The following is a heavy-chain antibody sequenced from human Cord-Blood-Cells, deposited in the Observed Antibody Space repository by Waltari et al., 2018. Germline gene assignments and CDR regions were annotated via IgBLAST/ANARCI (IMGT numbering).Heavy chain of an antibody. CDR3: AHTLGDRVRGSFGHRTIDY. CDR2: IYWDDDK. J-gene: IGHJ4*02. D-gene: IGHD3-10*01. CDR1: GFTLKTRRVG. V-gene: IGHV2-5*02. Sequence: QITLLEAAHRVRKPSPSLTLPGPFSGFTLKTRRVGAPWPTRPPGTPLEWLALIYWDDDKRYSPSLKSRLTITKDTSKNQVVLTMTNMDPVDTATYYCAHTLGDRVRGSFGHRTIDYWGQGTLVTVSS.